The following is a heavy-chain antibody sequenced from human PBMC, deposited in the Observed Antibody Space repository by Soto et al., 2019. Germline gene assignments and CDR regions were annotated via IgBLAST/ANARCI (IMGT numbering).Heavy chain of an antibody. CDR3: ASEELVVVVPAAVRGYYYGMDV. D-gene: IGHD2-2*01. Sequence: ASVKVSCKASEYTFTSYAMHWVRQAPGQRLEWMGWINAGNGSTKYSQKFQGRVTITRDTSASTAYMELSSLRSEDTAVYYCASEELVVVVPAAVRGYYYGMDVWG. CDR1: EYTFTSYA. V-gene: IGHV1-3*01. J-gene: IGHJ6*02. CDR2: INAGNGST.